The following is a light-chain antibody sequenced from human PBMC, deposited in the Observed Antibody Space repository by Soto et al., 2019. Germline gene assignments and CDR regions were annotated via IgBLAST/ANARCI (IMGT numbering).Light chain of an antibody. V-gene: IGKV1-27*01. J-gene: IGKJ1*01. CDR1: RGIGNA. CDR3: QQSYSTSWT. Sequence: DIQMTQSPSSLSASVGDRVTITCRPSRGIGNALAWYQQKPGTVPKLLIHSASTLQSGVPSRFSGSGSGTDFTLTISSLQPEDVASYYCQQSYSTSWTFGQGTKVDIK. CDR2: SAS.